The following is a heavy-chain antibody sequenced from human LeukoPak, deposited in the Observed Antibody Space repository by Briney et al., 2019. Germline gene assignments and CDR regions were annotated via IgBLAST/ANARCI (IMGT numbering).Heavy chain of an antibody. D-gene: IGHD4-17*01. V-gene: IGHV3-21*01. CDR3: AREVYGDYGNFDY. J-gene: IGHJ4*02. CDR2: ISSSSSYI. CDR1: GFTFSSYS. Sequence: GGSLRLSCAASGFTFSSYSMNWVRQAPGKGLEWVSSISSSSSYIYYADSLKGRVTISRDNAKNSLYLQMNSLRAEDTAVYYCAREVYGDYGNFDYWGQGTLVIVSS.